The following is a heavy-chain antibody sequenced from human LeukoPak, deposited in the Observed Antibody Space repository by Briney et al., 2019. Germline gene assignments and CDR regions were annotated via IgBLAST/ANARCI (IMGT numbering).Heavy chain of an antibody. Sequence: PGGSLRLSCAASGFTFSGYYMSWIRQAPGKGLEWVSYISSSGSTISYADSVNGRFTISRDNAKNSLYLQMNSLRAEDTAVYYCARDYSGSGSYGCFDPWGQGTLVTVSS. CDR2: ISSSGSTI. D-gene: IGHD3-10*01. CDR3: ARDYSGSGSYGCFDP. J-gene: IGHJ5*02. CDR1: GFTFSGYY. V-gene: IGHV3-11*01.